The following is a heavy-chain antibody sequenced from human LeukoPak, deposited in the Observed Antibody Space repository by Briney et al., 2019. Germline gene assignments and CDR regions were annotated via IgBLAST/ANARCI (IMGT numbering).Heavy chain of an antibody. J-gene: IGHJ4*02. Sequence: GGSLRLSCAASGFTFSDYYMSWIRQAPGKGLEWVSSISSSSSYIYYADSVKGRFTISRDNAKNSLYLQMNSLRAEDTAVYYCALTGIVGATRPFDYWGQGTLVTVSS. CDR1: GFTFSDYY. V-gene: IGHV3-11*06. D-gene: IGHD1-26*01. CDR2: ISSSSSYI. CDR3: ALTGIVGATRPFDY.